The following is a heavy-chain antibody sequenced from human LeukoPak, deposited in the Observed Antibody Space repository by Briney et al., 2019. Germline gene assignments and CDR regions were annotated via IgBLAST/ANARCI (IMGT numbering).Heavy chain of an antibody. J-gene: IGHJ6*03. CDR1: GGTFSSYA. CDR2: IIPIFGTA. V-gene: IGHV1-69*05. CDR3: ASTSSDWLSYYYYYYMDV. Sequence: SVKVSCKASGGTFSSYAISWVRQAPGQGLEWMGRIIPIFGTANYAQKFQGRVTITTDESTSTAYMELSSLRSEDTAVYYCASTSSDWLSYYYYYYMDVWGRGTTVTVSS. D-gene: IGHD3-9*01.